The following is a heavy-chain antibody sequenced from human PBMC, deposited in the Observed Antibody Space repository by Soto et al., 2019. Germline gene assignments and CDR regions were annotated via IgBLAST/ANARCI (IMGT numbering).Heavy chain of an antibody. J-gene: IGHJ6*02. CDR2: ISGSGYAT. Sequence: EVQLLESGGGLVQPGGSLRLSCAASGFTFSSYAMSWVRQAPGMGLEWVSVISGSGYATYYADSVKGRFTVSRDNSNNTVYLQMNSLRAEDTAVYYCAKEETVLVNYYYYCGIDVWGQGTTVTVSS. CDR1: GFTFSSYA. CDR3: AKEETVLVNYYYYCGIDV. V-gene: IGHV3-23*01. D-gene: IGHD4-17*01.